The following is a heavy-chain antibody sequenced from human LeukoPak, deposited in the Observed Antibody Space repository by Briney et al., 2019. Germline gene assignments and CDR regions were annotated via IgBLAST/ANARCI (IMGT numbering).Heavy chain of an antibody. V-gene: IGHV3-11*01. Sequence: PGGSLRLSCAASGFTFSDWFVSWIRQAPGTGLEWVSYISNSGNSIYYADSVKGRFTISRGNAKKTVNLQMNSLRAEDTAIYYCARGHFGLDVWGQGTTVTVSS. J-gene: IGHJ6*02. CDR1: GFTFSDWF. CDR2: ISNSGNSI. CDR3: ARGHFGLDV.